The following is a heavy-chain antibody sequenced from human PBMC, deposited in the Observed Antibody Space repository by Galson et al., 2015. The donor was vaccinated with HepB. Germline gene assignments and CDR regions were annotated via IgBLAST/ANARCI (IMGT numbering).Heavy chain of an antibody. CDR1: GFTFSSFA. J-gene: IGHJ6*02. CDR2: ISYDGSNK. CDR3: ARAAHCSTTSCYNYYYYYAMDV. D-gene: IGHD2-2*01. Sequence: SLRLSCAASGFTFSSFAFHWVRQAPGKGLEWVAVISYDGSNKKYADSVKGQFTISRDNSRNTLYLQMNSLRADDTAVYYCARAAHCSTTSCYNYYYYYAMDVWGQGTTVTVSS. V-gene: IGHV3-30*04.